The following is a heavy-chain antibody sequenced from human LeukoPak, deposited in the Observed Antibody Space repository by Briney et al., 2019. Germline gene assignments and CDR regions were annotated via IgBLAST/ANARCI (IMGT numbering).Heavy chain of an antibody. V-gene: IGHV4-4*07. D-gene: IGHD3-16*01. CDR1: GGSMSSYF. Sequence: SETLSLTCTVSGGSMSSYFWNWIRQPAGKGLEWIGRIYTSESTNYNPSLKSRVTMSVDTSKNQFSLKLSSVTAADTAVYYCARGELGEAFDIWGQGTMVTVSS. CDR2: IYTSEST. CDR3: ARGELGEAFDI. J-gene: IGHJ3*02.